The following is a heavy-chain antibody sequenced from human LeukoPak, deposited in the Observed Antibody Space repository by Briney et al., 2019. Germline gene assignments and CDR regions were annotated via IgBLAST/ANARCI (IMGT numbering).Heavy chain of an antibody. D-gene: IGHD6-6*01. Sequence: GGSLRPSCAASGFSFSSYAMSWVRQAPGKGLVWVSRINGDGSITNYADSVKGRFTISRDNAKNTLYLQMNSLRAEDTAVYYCRGVAARRDFDYWGQGTLVTVSS. V-gene: IGHV3-74*01. CDR1: GFSFSSYA. CDR3: RGVAARRDFDY. J-gene: IGHJ4*02. CDR2: INGDGSIT.